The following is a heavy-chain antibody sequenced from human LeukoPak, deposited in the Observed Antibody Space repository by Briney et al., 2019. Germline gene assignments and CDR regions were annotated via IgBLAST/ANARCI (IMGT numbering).Heavy chain of an antibody. J-gene: IGHJ6*04. CDR1: GGTFSSYA. CDR3: ARGSDARPQYYYYCYGMDV. D-gene: IGHD1-1*01. CDR2: IIPIFGTA. V-gene: IGHV1-69*13. Sequence: SVKVSCKASGGTFSSYAISWVRQAPGQGLEWRGGIIPIFGTANDAQKIQGRVTITADESTSTAYMELSSLRSEDTAVYYCARGSDARPQYYYYCYGMDVWGKGTTVTVSS.